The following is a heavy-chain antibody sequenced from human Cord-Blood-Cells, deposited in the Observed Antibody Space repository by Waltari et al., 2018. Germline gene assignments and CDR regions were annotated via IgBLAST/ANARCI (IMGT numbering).Heavy chain of an antibody. CDR2: IYYSGST. D-gene: IGHD2-21*02. CDR1: GGSISSSSYY. V-gene: IGHV4-39*01. Sequence: QLQLQESGPGLVKPSETLSLTCTVSGGSISSSSYYWGWIRQPPGKGLEWIGSIYYSGSTDYNPSLKSRVTISVDTSKNQFSLKLSSVIAADTAVYYCARRGRGDYAFDIWGQGTMVTVSS. J-gene: IGHJ3*02. CDR3: ARRGRGDYAFDI.